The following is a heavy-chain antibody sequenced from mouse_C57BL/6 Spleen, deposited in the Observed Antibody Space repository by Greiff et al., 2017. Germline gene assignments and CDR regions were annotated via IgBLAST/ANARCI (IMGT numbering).Heavy chain of an antibody. CDR1: GFTFSDYG. CDR3: ARMRYDYDVGYYYAMDY. CDR2: ISSGSSTI. Sequence: EVQGVESGGGLVKPGGSLKLSCAASGFTFSDYGMHWVRQAPEKGLEWVAYISSGSSTIYYADTVKGRFTISRDNAKNTLFLQMTSLRSEDTAMYYCARMRYDYDVGYYYAMDYWGQGTSVTVSS. D-gene: IGHD2-4*01. J-gene: IGHJ4*01. V-gene: IGHV5-17*01.